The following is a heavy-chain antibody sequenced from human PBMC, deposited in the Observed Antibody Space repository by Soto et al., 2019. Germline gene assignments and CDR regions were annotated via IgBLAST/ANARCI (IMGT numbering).Heavy chain of an antibody. CDR2: INRDGSST. V-gene: IGHV3-74*01. CDR1: GFTFSSYW. Sequence: GSLRLSCAASGFTFSSYWMHWVRQAPGKGLVWVSRINRDGSSTNYADSVKGRVTISRDTAKNTLYLQMNSLRAEDTAVYYCLREIATTGEYYFDYRGQGTLVTGSS. D-gene: IGHD1-1*01. CDR3: LREIATTGEYYFDY. J-gene: IGHJ4*02.